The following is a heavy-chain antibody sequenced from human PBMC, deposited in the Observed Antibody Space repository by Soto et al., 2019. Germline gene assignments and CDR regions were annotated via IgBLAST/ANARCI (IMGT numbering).Heavy chain of an antibody. CDR2: ISGSGGVT. Sequence: EVQLLESGGGLVQPGGSLRLSCVASGFTFRNYDMRWVRQAPGKGLEWVSGISGSGGVTYYADSVNGRFTMSRDNSKNTLYLQMNSVRANDTAVYYCAKDRQFRSYYESAGHYNNLGQGALVTVSS. D-gene: IGHD3-10*01. CDR1: GFTFRNYD. CDR3: AKDRQFRSYYESAGHYNN. J-gene: IGHJ4*02. V-gene: IGHV3-23*01.